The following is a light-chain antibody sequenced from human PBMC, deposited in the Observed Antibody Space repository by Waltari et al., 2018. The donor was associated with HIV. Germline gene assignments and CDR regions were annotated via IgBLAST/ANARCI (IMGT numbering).Light chain of an antibody. CDR1: QSISSY. V-gene: IGKV1-39*02. CDR2: AAS. J-gene: IGKJ4*01. CDR3: QLRSSWPLT. Sequence: DIQMTQSPSSLSASVGDRVTITCRASQSISSYLNWYQQKPGKAPKLLIYAASSLQSGVPSRFSGSGSGTDFTLTISSLQPEDFAVYYCQLRSSWPLTFGGGTKVEMK.